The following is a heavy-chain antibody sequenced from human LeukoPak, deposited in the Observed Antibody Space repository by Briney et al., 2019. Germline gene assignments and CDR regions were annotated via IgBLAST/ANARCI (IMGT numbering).Heavy chain of an antibody. CDR2: INHSGST. V-gene: IGHV4-34*01. CDR1: GGSFSGYY. Sequence: SETLSLTRAVYGGSFSGYYWSWIRQPPGKGLEWIGEINHSGSTNYNPSLKSRVTISVDTSKNQFSLKLSSVTAADTAVYYCARGNGLYYDFWSGYYTGKHFDYWGQGTLVTVSS. D-gene: IGHD3-3*01. J-gene: IGHJ4*02. CDR3: ARGNGLYYDFWSGYYTGKHFDY.